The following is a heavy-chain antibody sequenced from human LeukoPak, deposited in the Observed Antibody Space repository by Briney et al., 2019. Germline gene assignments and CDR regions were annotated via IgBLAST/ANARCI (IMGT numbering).Heavy chain of an antibody. CDR3: ARHDAEYCSGGSCYSGNWFDP. V-gene: IGHV4-59*08. CDR1: GGSISSHY. Sequence: SETLSLTCTVSGGSISSHYWSWIRQPPGKGLEWIGYISYSGSTNYNPSLKSRVTISVDTSKNQFSLKLSSVTAADTAVYYCARHDAEYCSGGSCYSGNWFDPWGQGTLVTVSS. D-gene: IGHD2-15*01. CDR2: ISYSGST. J-gene: IGHJ5*02.